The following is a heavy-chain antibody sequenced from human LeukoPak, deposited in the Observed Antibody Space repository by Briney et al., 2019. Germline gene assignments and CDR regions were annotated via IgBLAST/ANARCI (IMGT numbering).Heavy chain of an antibody. Sequence: GGSLRLSCAASGFTVSSNYMSWVRQAPGKGLEWLSVIYVGGSTFHADSVKGRFTISRDNSKNTLYLQMNSLRADDTAVYYCARDHRNAGVFGYWGQGTLVTVSS. D-gene: IGHD2-2*01. CDR2: IYVGGST. CDR3: ARDHRNAGVFGY. J-gene: IGHJ4*02. V-gene: IGHV3-53*01. CDR1: GFTVSSNY.